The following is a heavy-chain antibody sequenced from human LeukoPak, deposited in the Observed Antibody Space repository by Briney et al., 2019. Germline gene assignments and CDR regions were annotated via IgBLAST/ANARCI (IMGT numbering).Heavy chain of an antibody. D-gene: IGHD3-22*01. V-gene: IGHV3-23*01. J-gene: IGHJ4*02. CDR3: AKRGVVIRVILVGFHKEAYYFDS. Sequence: GGSLRLSCAVSGITLSNYGMSWVRQAPGKGLEWVAGISDSGGRTNYADSVKGRFTISRDNPKNTLYLQMNSLRAEDRAVYFCAKRGVVIRVILVGFHKEAYYFDSWGQGALVTVSS. CDR1: GITLSNYG. CDR2: ISDSGGRT.